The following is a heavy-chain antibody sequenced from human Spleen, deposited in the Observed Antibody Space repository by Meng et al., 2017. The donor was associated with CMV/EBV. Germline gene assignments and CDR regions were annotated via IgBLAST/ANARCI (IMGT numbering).Heavy chain of an antibody. D-gene: IGHD7-27*01. CDR3: ARDNNWGPDY. J-gene: IGHJ4*02. CDR2: ISAYNGNT. V-gene: IGHV1-18*01. Sequence: ASVKVSCKASGYIFSSYGISWVRQAPGQGLEWMGWISAYNGNTNYAQQFQGRVTLTRDTSINTGYMELTRLTSDDTAVYYCARDNNWGPDYWGQGTLVTVSS. CDR1: GYIFSSYG.